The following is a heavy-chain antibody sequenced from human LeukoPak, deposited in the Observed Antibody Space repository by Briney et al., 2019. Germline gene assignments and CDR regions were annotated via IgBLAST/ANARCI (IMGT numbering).Heavy chain of an antibody. D-gene: IGHD6-13*01. V-gene: IGHV3-33*06. CDR1: GFTFSSYG. CDR3: AKARSSSSWYFDY. CDR2: IWYDGSNK. J-gene: IGHJ4*02. Sequence: GGSLRLSCAASGFTFSSYGMHWVRQAPGKGLEWVAVIWYDGSNKYYADSVKGRFTISRDNSKNTLYLQMNNLRAEDTAVYYCAKARSSSSWYFDYWGQGTLVTVSS.